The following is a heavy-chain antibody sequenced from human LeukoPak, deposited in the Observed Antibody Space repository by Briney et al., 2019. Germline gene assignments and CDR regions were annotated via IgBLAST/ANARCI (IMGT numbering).Heavy chain of an antibody. CDR3: ASAEAGLYFDY. D-gene: IGHD6-25*01. CDR2: ISHSGCT. CDR1: NVSFSDYY. V-gene: IGHV4-34*01. J-gene: IGHJ4*02. Sequence: SETLSLTCAVYNVSFSDYYWNWIRQPPGKGLEWIGEISHSGCTNCNPSLKSRVTISVDTSKNQFSLKLSSVTAADTAVYYCASAEAGLYFDYWGQGTLVTVSS.